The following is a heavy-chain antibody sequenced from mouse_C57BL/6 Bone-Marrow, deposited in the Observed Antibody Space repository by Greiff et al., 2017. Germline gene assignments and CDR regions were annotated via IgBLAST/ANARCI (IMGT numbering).Heavy chain of an antibody. CDR2: ISYDGSN. V-gene: IGHV3-6*01. J-gene: IGHJ3*01. CDR1: GYSITSGYY. D-gene: IGHD2-12*01. CDR3: AREGYSPFAY. Sequence: EVQLVESGPGLVKPSQSLSLTCSVTGYSITSGYYWNWIRQFPGNKLEWMGYISYDGSNNYNPSLKNRISITRDTSKNQFFLKLNSVTTEDTATYYCAREGYSPFAYWGQGTLVTVSA.